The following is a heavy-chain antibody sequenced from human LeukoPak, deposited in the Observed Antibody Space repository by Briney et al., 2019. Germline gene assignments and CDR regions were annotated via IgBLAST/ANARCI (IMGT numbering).Heavy chain of an antibody. CDR2: IWYDGSNK. CDR3: ARERTSTPGFDY. Sequence: PGGSLRLSCAASGFTLSSYGMHWVSQAPGKGLEWVAVIWYDGSNKYYADSVKGRFTISRDNSKNTLYLQMNSLRAEDTAVYYCARERTSTPGFDYWVQGTLVTVSS. V-gene: IGHV3-33*01. J-gene: IGHJ4*01. D-gene: IGHD3-3*02. CDR1: GFTLSSYG.